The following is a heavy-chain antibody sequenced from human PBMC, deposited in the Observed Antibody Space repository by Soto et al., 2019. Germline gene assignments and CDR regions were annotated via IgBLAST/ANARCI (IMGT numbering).Heavy chain of an antibody. D-gene: IGHD3-3*01. J-gene: IGHJ6*04. CDR2: INPSGGST. CDR1: LSTFTSYY. CDR3: ARGPRITIFGVVIHSLDG. Sequence: ASGKVSCKASLSTFTSYYMHWVRQAPRQGLEWMGIINPSGGSTSYAQKFQGRVTMTRDTSTSTVYMELSSLRSEDTAVYYCARGPRITIFGVVIHSLDGWGKGTTVTVSS. V-gene: IGHV1-46*03.